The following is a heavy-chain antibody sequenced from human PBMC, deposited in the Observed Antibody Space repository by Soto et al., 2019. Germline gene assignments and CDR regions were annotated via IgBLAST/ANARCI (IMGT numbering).Heavy chain of an antibody. CDR1: GGSVNSDSHN. CDR3: AREYANSPEAFDF. V-gene: IGHV4-61*01. J-gene: IGHJ4*02. D-gene: IGHD2-2*01. CDR2: IYYTGST. Sequence: PSETLSLTCTVSGGSVNSDSHNCSWIRQPPGKGLEWIGYIYYTGSTNYNPSLKSRVTISLDTSRNQFSLKLSSVTAADTAVFYCAREYANSPEAFDFWGQGALVTVPQ.